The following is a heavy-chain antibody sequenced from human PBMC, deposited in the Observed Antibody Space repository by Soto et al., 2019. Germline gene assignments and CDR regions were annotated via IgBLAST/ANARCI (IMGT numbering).Heavy chain of an antibody. CDR3: AKEGSITVFGVLIYYFDY. CDR2: ISYDGSNK. D-gene: IGHD3-3*01. J-gene: IGHJ4*02. Sequence: QVQLVESGGGVVQPGRSLRLSCAASGFTFTDYGMHWVRQAPGKGLEWVAVISYDGSNKYYADSVKGRFTISRDNSKNKLYLQMNSLRAEDTAVYYCAKEGSITVFGVLIYYFDYWGQGTLVTVSS. CDR1: GFTFTDYG. V-gene: IGHV3-30*18.